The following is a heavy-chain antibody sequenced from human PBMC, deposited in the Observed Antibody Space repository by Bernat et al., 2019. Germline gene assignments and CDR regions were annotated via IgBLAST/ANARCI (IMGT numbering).Heavy chain of an antibody. V-gene: IGHV3-33*01. CDR3: ASPQIHSIGYLSY. Sequence: QVQLVESGGGVVQPGRSLRLSCAASGFTFSSYGMHWVRQAPGKGLEWVAVIWYDGSNKYYADSVKGRFTISRDNSKNTLYLQMNSLRAEDTAVYYCASPQIHSIGYLSYWGQGTLVTVSS. D-gene: IGHD3-22*01. J-gene: IGHJ4*02. CDR2: IWYDGSNK. CDR1: GFTFSSYG.